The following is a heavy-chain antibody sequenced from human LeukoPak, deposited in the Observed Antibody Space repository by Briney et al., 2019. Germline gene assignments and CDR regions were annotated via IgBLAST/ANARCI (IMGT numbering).Heavy chain of an antibody. CDR1: GFTFSSYS. J-gene: IGHJ4*02. CDR3: ARGVSTTNFDY. CDR2: ISSSSSYI. Sequence: PGGSLRLSCAASGFTFSSYSMTWVRQAPGKGLEWVSSISSSSSYIYYADSVKGRFTISRDTSKNTVYLQMNTLRVEDTAVYYCARGVSTTNFDYWGQGTLVTVSS. V-gene: IGHV3-21*01. D-gene: IGHD5/OR15-5a*01.